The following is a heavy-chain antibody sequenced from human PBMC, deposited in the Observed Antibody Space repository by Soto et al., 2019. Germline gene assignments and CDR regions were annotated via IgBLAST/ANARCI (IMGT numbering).Heavy chain of an antibody. CDR1: GFTFNGYA. V-gene: IGHV3-30*03. J-gene: IGHJ4*02. CDR2: ISSDGHHQ. D-gene: IGHD3-22*01. Sequence: PGGSLRLSCATSGFTFNGYAMYWVRQAPGQGLEWVAMISSDGHHQFYVDNLRGRFTVSRDNSKNTLFLQMNSLRPEDMAVYYCSRGTYYPQSSGLHAAYWGPGTVVTVSS. CDR3: SRGTYYPQSSGLHAAY.